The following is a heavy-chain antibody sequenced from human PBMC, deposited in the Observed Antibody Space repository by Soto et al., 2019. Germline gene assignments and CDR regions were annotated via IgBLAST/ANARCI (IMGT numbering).Heavy chain of an antibody. J-gene: IGHJ6*02. CDR3: ARSRGYTYDHYGMDV. Sequence: GASVKVSCKASGYTFTSYDIMWVRQAAGQGLEWMGWMNPNSGNTARAQKFQGRVTMTRSTSISTAYMELSSLRSDDTAVYYCARSRGYTYDHYGMDVWGQGTTVTVSS. V-gene: IGHV1-8*01. CDR1: GYTFTSYD. CDR2: MNPNSGNT. D-gene: IGHD5-18*01.